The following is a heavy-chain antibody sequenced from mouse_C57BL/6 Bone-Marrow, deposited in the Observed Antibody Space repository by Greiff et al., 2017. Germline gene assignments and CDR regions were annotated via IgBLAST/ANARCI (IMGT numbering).Heavy chain of an antibody. J-gene: IGHJ1*03. V-gene: IGHV5-9-1*02. CDR1: GFTFSSYA. Sequence: EVQLVESGEGLVKPGGSLKLSCAASGFTFSSYAMSWVRQTPEKRLEWVAYISSGGDYIYYADTVKGRFTISRDNARNTLYLQMSSLKSEDTAMYYCTREGVVPYWYFDVWGTGTTVTVSS. CDR3: TREGVVPYWYFDV. D-gene: IGHD6-1*01. CDR2: ISSGGDYI.